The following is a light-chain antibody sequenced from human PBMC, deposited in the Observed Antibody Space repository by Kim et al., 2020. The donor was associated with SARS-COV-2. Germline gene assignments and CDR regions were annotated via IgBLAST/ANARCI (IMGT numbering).Light chain of an antibody. Sequence: NFMLSQPLSLSESPGKTVTISCTRNSGSIATHFVQWHQQRPGSSPTTVIFEDDKRPSGVPDRFSGSIDTSSNSAFLTISGLKTEDEADYYCQSYDYNNPWVFGGGTQLTVL. V-gene: IGLV6-57*01. CDR1: SGSIATHF. CDR2: EDD. J-gene: IGLJ3*02. CDR3: QSYDYNNPWV.